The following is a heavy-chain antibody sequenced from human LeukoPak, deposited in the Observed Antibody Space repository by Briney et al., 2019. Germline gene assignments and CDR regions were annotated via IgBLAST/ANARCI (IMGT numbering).Heavy chain of an antibody. Sequence: KPSETLSLTRTVSGGSISRYYWSWIRQPPGKGLEWVGYIYYSGSTNYNPSLKSRVAISVDTSKNQFSLKLSSVTAADTAVYYCARSDRGFGESHFAYWGQGTLVTVSS. CDR1: GGSISRYY. CDR3: ARSDRGFGESHFAY. V-gene: IGHV4-59*01. J-gene: IGHJ4*02. D-gene: IGHD3-10*01. CDR2: IYYSGST.